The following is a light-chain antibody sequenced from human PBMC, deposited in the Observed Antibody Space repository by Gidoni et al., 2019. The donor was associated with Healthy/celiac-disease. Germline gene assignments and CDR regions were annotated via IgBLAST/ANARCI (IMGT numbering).Light chain of an antibody. CDR3: MQALQTPGT. J-gene: IGKJ2*01. V-gene: IGKV2-28*01. Sequence: DIVMTQSPLSLPYTPGEQASLTCRSSQSLLHSNGYTYLCSNRASGVPDRFSGSGSGTDFTLTISRVEAEDVGVYYCMQALQTPGTFGQGTKLEIK. CDR2: S. CDR1: QSLLHSNGYTY.